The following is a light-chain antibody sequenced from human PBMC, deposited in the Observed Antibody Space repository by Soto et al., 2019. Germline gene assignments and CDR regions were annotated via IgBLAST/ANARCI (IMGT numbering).Light chain of an antibody. J-gene: IGKJ3*01. CDR1: QSISSY. CDR2: AAS. V-gene: IGKV1-39*01. CDR3: QQSYSTPL. Sequence: DIQMTQSPSSLSACVGDRVTITCRASQSISSYLNWYQQKPGKAPKLLIYAASSLQSGVPSRFSGSGSGTDFTLTISSLQPEDFATYYCQQSYSTPLFGPGTKVDIK.